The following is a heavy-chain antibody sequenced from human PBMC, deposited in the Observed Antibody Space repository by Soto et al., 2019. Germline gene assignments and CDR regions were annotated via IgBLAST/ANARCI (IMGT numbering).Heavy chain of an antibody. J-gene: IGHJ6*02. CDR1: GGTFSSYA. V-gene: IGHV1-69*01. Sequence: QVQLVQSGAEVTKPGSSVKVSCKASGGTFSSYAISWVRQAPGQGLEWMGGIIPIPGTANYAQKFQGRVTNPADETTSTAYMELSSLRCEDTAVYYCAGSAGSSTSLEIHCYSYYSMDVSCQGTRVTVSS. CDR2: IIPIPGTA. D-gene: IGHD2-2*01. CDR3: AGSAGSSTSLEIHCYSYYSMDV.